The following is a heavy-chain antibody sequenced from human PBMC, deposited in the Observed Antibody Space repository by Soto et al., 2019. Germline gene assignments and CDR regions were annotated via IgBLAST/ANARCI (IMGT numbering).Heavy chain of an antibody. Sequence: QITLKESGPTLVKPTQTLTLTCTFSGFSLSTGGVGVGWIRQPPGKALEWLGIIYWDDDRRYSPSLKSRLTITNDRSKNQVVLTITNMDPVDTATYSCSLKYRRGCYIDYWGQGTLVTVSS. CDR2: IYWDDDR. V-gene: IGHV2-5*02. J-gene: IGHJ4*02. CDR3: SLKYRRGCYIDY. CDR1: GFSLSTGGVG. D-gene: IGHD6-19*01.